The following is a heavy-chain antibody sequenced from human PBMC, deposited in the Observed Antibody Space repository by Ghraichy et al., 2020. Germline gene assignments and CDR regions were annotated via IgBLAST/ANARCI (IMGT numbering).Heavy chain of an antibody. Sequence: GGSLRLSCAASGFTFSSSSYGMNWVRQAPGKGLEWVSYISSNSRNIYYADSVKGRFTISRDNAKNSLFLQMNSLRDEDTAVYYCARDQLWSLDYWGQGTLVTISS. J-gene: IGHJ4*02. D-gene: IGHD5-18*01. V-gene: IGHV3-48*02. CDR3: ARDQLWSLDY. CDR2: ISSNSRNI. CDR1: GFTFSSSSYG.